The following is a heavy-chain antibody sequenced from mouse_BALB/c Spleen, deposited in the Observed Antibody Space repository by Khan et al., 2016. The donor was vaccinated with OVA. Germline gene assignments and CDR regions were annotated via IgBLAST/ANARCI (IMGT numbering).Heavy chain of an antibody. V-gene: IGHV1-7*01. CDR1: GYTFINYW. Sequence: VQLKQSGAELAKPGDSVKMSCKASGYTFINYWILWVKQRPGQGLEWIGYINPSTGYTEYNQNFKDKATLTADKSSSTAYMQLSSLTSEDSAVYYCERRGLRWDFDYWGQGTTLTVSS. CDR3: ERRGLRWDFDY. CDR2: INPSTGYT. J-gene: IGHJ2*01. D-gene: IGHD1-1*01.